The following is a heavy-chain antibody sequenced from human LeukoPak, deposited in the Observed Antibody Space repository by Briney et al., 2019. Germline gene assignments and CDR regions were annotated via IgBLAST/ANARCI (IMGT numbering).Heavy chain of an antibody. Sequence: ASVKVSCKASGYTFTSYDINWVRQAPGQGLEWMGWINPNSGGTNYAQKFQGRVTMTRDTSITTAYMELSRLRSDDTAVYYCARGRYNWNDGYYYYMDVWGKGTTVTISS. D-gene: IGHD1-1*01. CDR1: GYTFTSYD. J-gene: IGHJ6*03. CDR2: INPNSGGT. CDR3: ARGRYNWNDGYYYYMDV. V-gene: IGHV1-2*02.